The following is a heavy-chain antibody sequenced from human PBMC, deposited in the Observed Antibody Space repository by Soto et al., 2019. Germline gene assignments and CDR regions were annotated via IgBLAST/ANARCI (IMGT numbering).Heavy chain of an antibody. CDR3: PRVGQGVCGMAV. V-gene: IGHV3-33*01. CDR1: GFTFSSYG. Sequence: QVQLVESGGGVVQPGRSLRLSCAASGFTFSSYGMHWVRQAPGKGLEWVAVIWYDGSNKYYADSVKGRFTISRDNSKNTLYVNMNSVQADDKAVYYCPRVGQGVCGMAVWGQGNAVSV. CDR2: IWYDGSNK. J-gene: IGHJ6*02. D-gene: IGHD3-16*01.